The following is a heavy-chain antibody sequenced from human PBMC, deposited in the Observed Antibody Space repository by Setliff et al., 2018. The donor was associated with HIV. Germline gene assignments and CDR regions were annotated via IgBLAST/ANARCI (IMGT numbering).Heavy chain of an antibody. Sequence: SETLSLTCTVSGGSSISSSYYWVWIRQPPGKGLEWIGDVYYSGVTYYNASLKSRVTMSIDTSKNHFSLKLSSVTAADTAVYYCARRAANGLFDYWGQGTLVTVSS. CDR2: VYYSGVT. D-gene: IGHD2-15*01. CDR3: ARRAANGLFDY. V-gene: IGHV4-39*02. J-gene: IGHJ4*02. CDR1: GGSSISSSYY.